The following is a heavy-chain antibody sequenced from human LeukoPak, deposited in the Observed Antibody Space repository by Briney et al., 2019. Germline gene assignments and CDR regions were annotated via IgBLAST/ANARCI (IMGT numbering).Heavy chain of an antibody. Sequence: PSETLSLTCTVSGGSISNGGYYWSWIRQHPGKGLEWIGYIYYSGSTYYNPSLKSRLTISVDSSKNQFSLNLSSVTAADTAVYYCARDLAYYYGSGSYYPTGGLDYWGQGTLVTVPS. V-gene: IGHV4-31*03. CDR1: GGSISNGGYY. D-gene: IGHD3-10*01. J-gene: IGHJ4*02. CDR3: ARDLAYYYGSGSYYPTGGLDY. CDR2: IYYSGST.